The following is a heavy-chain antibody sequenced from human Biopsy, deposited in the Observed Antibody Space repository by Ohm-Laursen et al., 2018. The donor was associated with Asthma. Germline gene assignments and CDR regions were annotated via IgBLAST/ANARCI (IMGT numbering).Heavy chain of an antibody. J-gene: IGHJ6*02. Sequence: VSSVKVSCKASGGTFRTYAFNWVRQAPGQGLEWMGGIIPMYGVPKVAQKFQGRVTITADESTSTAYMEMSSLRPEDTAVYYCARVDAIMISGDFYFYSGFDLWGQGTTVRVSS. CDR1: GGTFRTYA. CDR3: ARVDAIMISGDFYFYSGFDL. D-gene: IGHD3-16*01. CDR2: IIPMYGVP. V-gene: IGHV1-69*01.